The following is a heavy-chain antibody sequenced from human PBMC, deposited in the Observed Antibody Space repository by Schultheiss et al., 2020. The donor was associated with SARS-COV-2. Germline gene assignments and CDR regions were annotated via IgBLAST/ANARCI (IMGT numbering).Heavy chain of an antibody. CDR2: INHSGST. J-gene: IGHJ4*02. CDR3: ARSGRTYYYDSSGYWAY. V-gene: IGHV4-34*01. Sequence: ETLSLTCAVYGGSFSGYYWSWIRQPPGKGLEWIGEINHSGSTNYNPSLKSRVTISVDTSKNQFSLKLSSVTAADTAVYYCARSGRTYYYDSSGYWAYWGQGTLVTVSS. D-gene: IGHD3-22*01. CDR1: GGSFSGYY.